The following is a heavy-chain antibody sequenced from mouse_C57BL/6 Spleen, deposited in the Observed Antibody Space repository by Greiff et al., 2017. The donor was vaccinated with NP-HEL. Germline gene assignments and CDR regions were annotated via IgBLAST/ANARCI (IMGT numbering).Heavy chain of an antibody. J-gene: IGHJ3*01. D-gene: IGHD4-1*01. CDR1: GYTFTDYY. V-gene: IGHV1-26*01. CDR2: INPNNGGT. CDR3: ATMGSWFAY. Sequence: VQLQQSGPELVKPGASVKISCKASGYTFTDYYMNWVKQSHGKSLEWIGDINPNNGGTSYNQKFKGKATLTVDKSSSTAYMELRSLTSEDSAVYYCATMGSWFAYWGQGTLVTVSA.